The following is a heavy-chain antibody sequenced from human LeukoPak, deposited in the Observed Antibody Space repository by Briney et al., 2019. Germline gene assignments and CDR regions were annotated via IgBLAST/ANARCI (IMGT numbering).Heavy chain of an antibody. D-gene: IGHD6-13*01. CDR2: IYYSGST. V-gene: IGHV4-61*01. CDR1: GGSVSSGSYY. J-gene: IGHJ6*02. CDR3: ARVDQSSSWYYYYYGMDV. Sequence: PSETLSLTCTVSGGSVSSGSYYWIWIRQPPGKGLEWIGYIYYSGSTNYNPSLKSRVTISVDTSKNQFSLKLSSVTAADTAVYYCARVDQSSSWYYYYYGMDVWGQGTTVTVSS.